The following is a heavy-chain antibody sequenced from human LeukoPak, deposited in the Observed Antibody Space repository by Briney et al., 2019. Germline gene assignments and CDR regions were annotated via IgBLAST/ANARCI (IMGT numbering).Heavy chain of an antibody. CDR3: ARVTICGGDCYGFDY. J-gene: IGHJ4*02. Sequence: SETLSLTCTVSGGSISSSSYYWGWIRQPPGKGLEWIGSIYYSGSTYYNPSLKSRVTISVDTSKNQFSLKLSSVTAADTAVYYCARVTICGGDCYGFDYWGQGTLVTVSS. D-gene: IGHD2-21*02. CDR2: IYYSGST. CDR1: GGSISSSSYY. V-gene: IGHV4-39*07.